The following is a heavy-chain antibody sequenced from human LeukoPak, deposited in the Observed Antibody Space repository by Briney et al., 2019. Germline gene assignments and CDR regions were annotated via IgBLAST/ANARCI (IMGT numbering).Heavy chain of an antibody. D-gene: IGHD3-10*01. V-gene: IGHV3-23*01. CDR3: AKEYFFDY. Sequence: GGSLRLSCAASGLTISSHAMSWVRQAPGKGLEWVSGIIISGGSTYYADSVKGRFTISRDNSKNTLFLQMNSLRAEDTAVYYCAKEYFFDYWGQGTLVTVSS. CDR1: GLTISSHA. CDR2: IIISGGST. J-gene: IGHJ4*02.